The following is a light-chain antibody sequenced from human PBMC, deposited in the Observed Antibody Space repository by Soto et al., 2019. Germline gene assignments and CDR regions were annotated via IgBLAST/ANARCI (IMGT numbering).Light chain of an antibody. J-gene: IGKJ3*01. CDR1: QSVSSN. CDR2: GAS. CDR3: QQYNNWPPL. V-gene: IGKV3-15*01. Sequence: EIVMTQSPATRSGSPGERASLSGRASQSVSSNLAWYQQKPGQAPRLLIYGASTRATGIPARFSGSGSGTEFTLTISSLQSEDFAVYYCQQYNNWPPLFGPGTKVDIK.